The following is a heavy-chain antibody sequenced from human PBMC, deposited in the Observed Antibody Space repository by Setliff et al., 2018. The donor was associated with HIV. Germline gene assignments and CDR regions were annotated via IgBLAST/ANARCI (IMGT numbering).Heavy chain of an antibody. V-gene: IGHV4-61*05. J-gene: IGHJ3*02. CDR3: ARVGDFYDTSGYYSVLDAFDI. CDR1: GGSISSSSYY. D-gene: IGHD3-22*01. Sequence: PSETLSLTCTVSGGSISSSSYYWGWIRQPPGKGLEWIGYVYYSGTTNYNPSLKSRVAISIDTSKNHFSLKLSSVTAADTAVYYCARVGDFYDTSGYYSVLDAFDIWGQGTMVTVSS. CDR2: VYYSGTT.